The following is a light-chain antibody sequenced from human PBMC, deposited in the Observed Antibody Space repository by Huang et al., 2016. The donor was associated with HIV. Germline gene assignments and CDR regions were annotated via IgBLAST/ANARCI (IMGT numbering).Light chain of an antibody. CDR1: QGISSY. Sequence: IQLTQSPSPLSASIGDRVTITCRASQGISSYLAWYQQKPGKAPKLLIYAASTLQRGVPSRFSGSGSGTDFTLIISSLQPEDFATYYCQQLNTYPITFGGGTKVEIK. J-gene: IGKJ4*01. CDR3: QQLNTYPIT. V-gene: IGKV1-9*01. CDR2: AAS.